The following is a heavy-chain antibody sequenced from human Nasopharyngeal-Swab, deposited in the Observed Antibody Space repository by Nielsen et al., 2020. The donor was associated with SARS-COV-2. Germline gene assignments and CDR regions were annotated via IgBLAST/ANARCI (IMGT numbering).Heavy chain of an antibody. Sequence: SETLSLTCAVYGGSFSGHQWSWVRQPPGKGLEWIGEVSHGGGTNYNPSLESRVTISVATSKNQFSLKLSSVTAADTAVYYCARGGAGVVPPPVLGPGPYYSYYYMDVWGKGTTVTVSS. J-gene: IGHJ6*03. CDR2: VSHGGGT. CDR3: ARGGAGVVPPPVLGPGPYYSYYYMDV. D-gene: IGHD2-2*01. V-gene: IGHV4-34*01. CDR1: GGSFSGHQ.